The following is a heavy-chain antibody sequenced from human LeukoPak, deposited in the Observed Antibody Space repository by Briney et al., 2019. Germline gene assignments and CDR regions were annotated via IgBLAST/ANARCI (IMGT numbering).Heavy chain of an antibody. CDR3: AKDSGSYYDAFDI. CDR2: ISWNSGSI. Sequence: PGRSLRLSCAASGFTFDDYAMHWVRLAPGKGLEWVSGISWNSGSIGYADSVKGRFTISRDNAKNSLYLQMNSLRAEDTALYYCAKDSGSYYDAFDIWGQGTMVTVSS. V-gene: IGHV3-9*01. J-gene: IGHJ3*02. D-gene: IGHD1-26*01. CDR1: GFTFDDYA.